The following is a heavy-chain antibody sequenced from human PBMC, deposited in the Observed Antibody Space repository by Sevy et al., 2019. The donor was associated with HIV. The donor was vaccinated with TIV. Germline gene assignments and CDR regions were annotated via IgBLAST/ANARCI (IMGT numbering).Heavy chain of an antibody. V-gene: IGHV5-51*01. CDR2: IYPGDSDT. Sequence: GESLKISCKGSGYSFTSYWIGWVRQMPGKGLEWMGIIYPGDSDTRYSPSFQGHVTISADKSISTAYRQWSSLKASDTAMYYCAREERYCSSTSCRGWFDHWGQGTLVTVSS. J-gene: IGHJ5*02. CDR3: AREERYCSSTSCRGWFDH. D-gene: IGHD2-2*01. CDR1: GYSFTSYW.